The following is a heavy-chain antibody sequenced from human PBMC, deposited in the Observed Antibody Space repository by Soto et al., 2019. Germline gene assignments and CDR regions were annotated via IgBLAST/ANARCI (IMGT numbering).Heavy chain of an antibody. CDR1: GFSFSNYV. CDR2: ISSFGNKK. V-gene: IGHV3-30*03. Sequence: GGSLRLSWVASGFSFSNYVMHWVSQATDKELGGGAVISSFGNKKNYLDSVWDRFTISRDNSKNSLYLQMNKLRTENTAIYLCADSWTTLTTGFAYWGQVALVAACS. CDR3: ADSWTTLTTGFAY. D-gene: IGHD4-4*01. J-gene: IGHJ4*02.